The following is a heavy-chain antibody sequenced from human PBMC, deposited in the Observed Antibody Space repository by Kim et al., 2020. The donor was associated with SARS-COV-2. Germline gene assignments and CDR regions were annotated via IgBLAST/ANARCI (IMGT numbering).Heavy chain of an antibody. CDR3: AREWQQPYDY. V-gene: IGHV7-4-1*02. D-gene: IGHD6-13*01. CDR2: GNP. J-gene: IGHJ4*02. Sequence: GNPTFAHDFTGRFVFSLDTSVSTAYLQISSLKAEDTAVYYCAREWQQPYDYWGQGTLVTVSS.